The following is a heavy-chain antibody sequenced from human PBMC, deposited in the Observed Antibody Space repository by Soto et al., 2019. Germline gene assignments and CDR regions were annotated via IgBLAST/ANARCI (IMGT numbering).Heavy chain of an antibody. CDR1: GGSFSGYY. CDR2: INHSGST. D-gene: IGHD1-7*01. CDR3: ARGNWNYVEKTTPNWFDP. J-gene: IGHJ5*02. V-gene: IGHV4-34*01. Sequence: SETLSLTCAVYGGSFSGYYWSWIRQPPGKGLEWIGEINHSGSTNYNPSLKSRVTISVDTSKNQFSLKLSSVTAADTAVYYCARGNWNYVEKTTPNWFDPWGQGTLVTVSS.